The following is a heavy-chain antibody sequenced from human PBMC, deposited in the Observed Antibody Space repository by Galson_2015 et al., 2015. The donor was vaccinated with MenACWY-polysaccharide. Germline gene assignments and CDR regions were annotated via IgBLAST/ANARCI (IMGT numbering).Heavy chain of an antibody. Sequence: SLRLSCAASGFTFTRYAMSWVRQAPGKGLEWVSALRSSGTNTYYADSVKGRFTISRDNSKNTLYLQMNSLRAEDTAVYYCAKDSTDFWSVAGRFDHWGQGTLVTVSS. CDR2: LRSSGTNT. CDR1: GFTFTRYA. J-gene: IGHJ5*02. V-gene: IGHV3-23*01. D-gene: IGHD3-3*01. CDR3: AKDSTDFWSVAGRFDH.